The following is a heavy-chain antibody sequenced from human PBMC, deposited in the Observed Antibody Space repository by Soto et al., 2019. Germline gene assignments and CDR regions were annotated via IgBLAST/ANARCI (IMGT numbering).Heavy chain of an antibody. CDR2: ISHGGSP. Sequence: SDTLSLTFAVSGGSVSSVVFSWNWIRQPPGQGLELIGYISHGGSPHYTPSLRSRVSISVDRSTNVISLNLTSITPADTAVDFCARGNYYYAMDXWGQGTRFTVS. CDR1: GGSVSSVVFS. J-gene: IGHJ6*02. V-gene: IGHV4-30-2*01. CDR3: ARGNYYYAMDX.